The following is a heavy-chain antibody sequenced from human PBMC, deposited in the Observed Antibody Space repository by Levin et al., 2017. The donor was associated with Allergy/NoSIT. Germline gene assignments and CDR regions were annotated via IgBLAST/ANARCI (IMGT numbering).Heavy chain of an antibody. CDR3: ARALIVGANSVGDY. J-gene: IGHJ4*02. V-gene: IGHV3-74*01. Sequence: GESLKISCAASGFTFSSYWMHWVRQAPGKGLVWVSRINGDGSSTNYADSVKGRFTISRDNAKNTREEQMNSLRSEEPAVYYCARALIVGANSVGDYWGQGTLFTVSS. CDR2: INGDGSST. CDR1: GFTFSSYW. D-gene: IGHD1-26*01.